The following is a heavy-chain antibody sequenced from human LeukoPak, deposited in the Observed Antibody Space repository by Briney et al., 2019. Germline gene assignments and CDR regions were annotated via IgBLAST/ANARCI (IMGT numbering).Heavy chain of an antibody. CDR3: ARRRRYCGGDCYLDY. J-gene: IGHJ4*02. D-gene: IGHD2-21*02. CDR2: IYPGDSDT. CDR1: GYSFTSYW. V-gene: IGHV5-51*01. Sequence: GESLKISCKGSGYSFTSYWIGWVRQMPGKGLEWMGIIYPGDSDTRYSPSFQGQVTISADKSISTAYLQWSSLKASDTATYYCARRRRYCGGDCYLDYWGQGTLVTVSS.